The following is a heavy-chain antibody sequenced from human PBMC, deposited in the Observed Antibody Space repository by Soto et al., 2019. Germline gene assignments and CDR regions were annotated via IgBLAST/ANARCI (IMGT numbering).Heavy chain of an antibody. Sequence: PGGSLRLSCAASGFTFPTYIMAWVRQAPGTGMEWISYISGSGGTIHYADSVRGRFTISRDNAKISVFLQMNGLRDEDTAVSYCVRVKGIPLAEAYFDSWDRGALGAVSS. CDR2: ISGSGGTI. J-gene: IGHJ4*02. D-gene: IGHD2-2*02. V-gene: IGHV3-48*02. CDR1: GFTFPTYI. CDR3: VRVKGIPLAEAYFDS.